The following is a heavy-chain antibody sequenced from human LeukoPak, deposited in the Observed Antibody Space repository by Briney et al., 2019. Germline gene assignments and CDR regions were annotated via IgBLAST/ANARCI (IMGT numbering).Heavy chain of an antibody. Sequence: PGGSLRLSCAASGLTFSDYYMSWIRQAPGKGLEWVSYISSSGSTIYYADSVKGRFTISRDNAKNSLYLQMNSLRAEDTAVYYCARFAFGGVIVIDYWGQGTLVTVSS. CDR2: ISSSGSTI. D-gene: IGHD3-16*02. CDR1: GLTFSDYY. V-gene: IGHV3-11*01. CDR3: ARFAFGGVIVIDY. J-gene: IGHJ4*02.